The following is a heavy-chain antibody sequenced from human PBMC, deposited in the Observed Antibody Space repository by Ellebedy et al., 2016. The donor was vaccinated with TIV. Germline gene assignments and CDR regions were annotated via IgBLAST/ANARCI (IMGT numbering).Heavy chain of an antibody. J-gene: IGHJ4*02. V-gene: IGHV3-7*01. CDR1: GFTFSTSW. D-gene: IGHD1-1*01. CDR3: TKDGSGTMNF. Sequence: PGGSLRLSCAASGFTFSTSWMSWVRQAPGQGLEWVSNINGDGNERYYVDSVEGRFTISSDNTRNSLYLQMNSLRADDTAVYYCTKDGSGTMNFWGQGTLVTVSS. CDR2: INGDGNER.